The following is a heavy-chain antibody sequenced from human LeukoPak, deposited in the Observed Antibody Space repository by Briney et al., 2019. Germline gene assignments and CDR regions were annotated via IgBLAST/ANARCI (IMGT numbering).Heavy chain of an antibody. CDR2: IIPMFGTP. D-gene: IGHD5/OR15-5a*01. V-gene: IGHV1-69*05. CDR3: AGSFYDLLVYFDY. Sequence: SVKVSCKASGGTISKYAISWVRQAPGQGLEWMGGIIPMFGTPNSAQKFQGRVTMTRDMSTSTVYMELSSLRSEDTAVYYCAGSFYDLLVYFDYWGQGTLVTVSS. CDR1: GGTISKYA. J-gene: IGHJ4*02.